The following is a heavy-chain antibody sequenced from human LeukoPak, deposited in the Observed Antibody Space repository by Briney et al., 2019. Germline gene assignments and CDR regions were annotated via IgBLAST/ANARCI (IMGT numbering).Heavy chain of an antibody. J-gene: IGHJ4*02. D-gene: IGHD3-10*02. CDR1: GGSVSSGSYY. CDR3: ARYVRGAYYFDY. Sequence: SETLSLTCTVSGGSVSSGSYYWRWIRQPPGTGLEWIGYISYSGSANYNPSLKSRVTISIDTSKNQFSLKVSSVTAADTAVYYCARYVRGAYYFDYWGQGTLVTVSS. CDR2: ISYSGSA. V-gene: IGHV4-61*01.